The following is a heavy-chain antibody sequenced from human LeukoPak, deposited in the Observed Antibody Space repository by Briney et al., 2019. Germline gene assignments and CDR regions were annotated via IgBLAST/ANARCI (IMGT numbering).Heavy chain of an antibody. CDR2: IYHSGTT. J-gene: IGHJ2*01. CDR3: ARDSFGSGWYAL. CDR1: NGSISTYY. D-gene: IGHD6-19*01. Sequence: PSETLTLTCTVSNGSISTYYWSWIRQPLGKGLEWIGHIYHSGTTIYNPTLKSRVTMSVDTSRNQFSLHLTSVTAADTAVYFCARDSFGSGWYALWGCGTLVTVSS. V-gene: IGHV4-59*01.